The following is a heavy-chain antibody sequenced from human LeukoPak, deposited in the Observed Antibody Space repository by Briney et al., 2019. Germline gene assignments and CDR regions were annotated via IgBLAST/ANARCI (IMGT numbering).Heavy chain of an antibody. V-gene: IGHV3-48*04. CDR1: GFTFSSYS. CDR3: ARDLRRNFDY. CDR2: ISSSSSTI. Sequence: PGGSLRLSCAASGFTFSSYSMNWVRQAPGKGLEWVSYISSSSSTIYYADSVKGRFTISRDNAKNSLYLQMNSLRAEDTAVYYCARDLRRNFDYWGQGTLVTVSS. J-gene: IGHJ4*02.